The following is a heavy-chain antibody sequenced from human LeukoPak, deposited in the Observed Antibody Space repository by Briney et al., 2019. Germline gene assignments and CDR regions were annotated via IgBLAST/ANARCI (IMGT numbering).Heavy chain of an antibody. Sequence: PSGTLSLTCAVSGGSISSSNWWRWVRQPPGERLEWIGVIYHSGSTNYNPSLKSRVTISVDKSKNQFSLKLSSVTAADTAVYYCARWNVVVPAASHDAFDIWGQGTMVTVSS. CDR2: IYHSGST. D-gene: IGHD2-2*01. J-gene: IGHJ3*02. CDR1: GGSISSSNW. CDR3: ARWNVVVPAASHDAFDI. V-gene: IGHV4-4*02.